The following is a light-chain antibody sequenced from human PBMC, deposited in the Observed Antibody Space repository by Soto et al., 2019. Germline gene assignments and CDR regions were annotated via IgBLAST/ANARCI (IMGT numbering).Light chain of an antibody. CDR1: SSDVGGYKY. J-gene: IGLJ2*01. CDR2: EVS. V-gene: IGLV2-8*01. CDR3: QSYDSSLSGVL. Sequence: QSALTQPPSASGSPGQSVTISCTGTSSDVGGYKYVSWYQQHPGKAPKFMIYEVSKRPSGVPDRFSGSKSGTSASLAITGLQVEDEADYYCQSYDSSLSGVLFGGGTKLTVL.